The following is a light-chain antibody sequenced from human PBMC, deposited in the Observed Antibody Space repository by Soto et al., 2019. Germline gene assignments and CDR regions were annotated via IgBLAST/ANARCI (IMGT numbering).Light chain of an antibody. J-gene: IGKJ1*01. Sequence: EIVMTQSRATLSVSPGERATLSCRASQSVSISLAWYQQKPGQAPRLLIYGASSRATGFPARFSGSGSGTEFTLTISSLQSEDFAVYYCQQYDNWPRTFGQGTKVEIK. V-gene: IGKV3-15*01. CDR1: QSVSIS. CDR2: GAS. CDR3: QQYDNWPRT.